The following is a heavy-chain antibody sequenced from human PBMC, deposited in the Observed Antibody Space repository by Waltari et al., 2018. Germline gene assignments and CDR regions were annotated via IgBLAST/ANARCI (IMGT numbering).Heavy chain of an antibody. CDR3: ASVAAADFDY. J-gene: IGHJ4*02. CDR1: GFTFRNYA. V-gene: IGHV3-30-3*01. CDR2: ISSDGTYK. D-gene: IGHD6-13*01. Sequence: QVQLVESGGGVVKPGKSLRLSCAASGFTFRNYAMHWVRQAPGKGLGWVTVISSDGTYKSYADPVKGRFTISRDNSKNTLFLQMNSLTTEDTALYYCASVAAADFDYWGQGTLVTVSS.